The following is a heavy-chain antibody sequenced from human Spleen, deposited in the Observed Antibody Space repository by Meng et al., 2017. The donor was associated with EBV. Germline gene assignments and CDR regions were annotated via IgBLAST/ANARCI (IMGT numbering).Heavy chain of an antibody. D-gene: IGHD3-16*01. CDR1: GGTFSSYA. CDR2: IITLSGTP. V-gene: IGHV1-69*01. J-gene: IGHJ4*02. Sequence: QVQAVESGGEVKKPGSSVKGSCKASGGTFSSYAISWVRQAPGRGLEGMGGIITLSGTPTYAQKFQGRLTITADPSTRTTYMELRGLTSDDTAIYYCARGHYDGYWGQGTLVTVSS. CDR3: ARGHYDGY.